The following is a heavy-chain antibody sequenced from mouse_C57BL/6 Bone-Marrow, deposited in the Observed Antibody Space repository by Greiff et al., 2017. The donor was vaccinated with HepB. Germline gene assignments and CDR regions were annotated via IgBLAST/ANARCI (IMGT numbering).Heavy chain of an antibody. Sequence: EVQGVESGGGLVKPGGSLKLSCAASGFTFSSYAMSWVRQTPEKRLEWVATISDGGSYTYYPDNVKGRFTISRDNAKNNLYLQMRHLKSEDTAMYYCARDYYYGSTYYYAMDYWGQGTSVTVSS. J-gene: IGHJ4*01. V-gene: IGHV5-4*01. D-gene: IGHD1-1*01. CDR2: ISDGGSYT. CDR3: ARDYYYGSTYYYAMDY. CDR1: GFTFSSYA.